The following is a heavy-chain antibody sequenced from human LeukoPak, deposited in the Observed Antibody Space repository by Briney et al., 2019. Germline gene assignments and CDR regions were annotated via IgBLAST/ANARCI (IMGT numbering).Heavy chain of an antibody. Sequence: GGSLRLSCAASGFTFTSHGMHWVRQAPGKGLEWVAFTRNDGNNKYYADSVKGRFTISRDNSKNTLSLQMNSLRTEDTAVYYCARDRDWAFDYWGQGILVTVSS. CDR2: TRNDGNNK. CDR1: GFTFTSHG. CDR3: ARDRDWAFDY. V-gene: IGHV3-30*02. J-gene: IGHJ4*02. D-gene: IGHD2-21*01.